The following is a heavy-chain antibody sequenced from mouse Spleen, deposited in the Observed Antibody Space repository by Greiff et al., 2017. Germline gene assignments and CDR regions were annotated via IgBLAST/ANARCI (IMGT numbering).Heavy chain of an antibody. D-gene: IGHD2-2*01. V-gene: IGHV3-1*01. CDR2: ISYSGST. Sequence: DVKLQESGPGMVKPSQSLSLTCTVTGYSITSGYDWHWIRHFPGNKLEWMGYISYSGSTNYNPSLKSRISITHDTSKNHFFLKLNSVTTEDTATYYCARDYGYDVGFAYWGQGTLVTVSA. CDR1: GYSITSGYD. CDR3: ARDYGYDVGFAY. J-gene: IGHJ3*01.